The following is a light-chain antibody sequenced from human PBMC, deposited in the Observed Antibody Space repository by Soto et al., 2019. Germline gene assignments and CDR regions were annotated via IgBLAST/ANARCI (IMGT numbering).Light chain of an antibody. Sequence: EIVLTQSPATLSLSPGERATLSCRASQSVSSYLAWYQQKPGQAPRLLIYDASNRATGIPARFSGSGSRTAFTLTISSLGPEDLAVYYCQQRSNWPPLFGGGTKVEIK. CDR3: QQRSNWPPL. J-gene: IGKJ4*01. V-gene: IGKV3-11*01. CDR1: QSVSSY. CDR2: DAS.